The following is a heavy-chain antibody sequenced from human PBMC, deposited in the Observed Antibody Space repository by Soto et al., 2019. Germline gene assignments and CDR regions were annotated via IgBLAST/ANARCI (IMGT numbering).Heavy chain of an antibody. CDR3: ARQWLHFDY. D-gene: IGHD6-19*01. V-gene: IGHV4-59*01. CDR2: IYYSGST. J-gene: IGHJ4*02. CDR1: GGSISSYY. Sequence: SETLSLTCTVSGGSISSYYWSWIRQPPGKGLEWIGYIYYSGSTNYSPSLKSRVTISVDTSKNQFSLKLSSVTAADTAVYYCARQWLHFDYWGQGTLVTVSS.